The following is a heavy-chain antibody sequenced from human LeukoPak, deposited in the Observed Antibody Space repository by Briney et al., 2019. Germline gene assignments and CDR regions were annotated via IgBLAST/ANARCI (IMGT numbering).Heavy chain of an antibody. CDR1: GGSFGGYY. CDR3: ARGGYYYYGSGSYFY. V-gene: IGHV4-34*01. CDR2: INHSGST. Sequence: SETLSLTCAVYGGSFGGYYWSWIRQPPGKGLEWIGEINHSGSTNYNPSLKSRVTISVDTSKNQFSLKLSSVTAADTAVYYCARGGYYYYGSGSYFYWGQGTLVTVSS. D-gene: IGHD3-10*01. J-gene: IGHJ4*02.